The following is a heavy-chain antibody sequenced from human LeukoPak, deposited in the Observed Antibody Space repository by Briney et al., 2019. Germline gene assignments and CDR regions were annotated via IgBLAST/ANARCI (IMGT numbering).Heavy chain of an antibody. V-gene: IGHV4-39*07. D-gene: IGHD3-16*01. J-gene: IGHJ6*03. Sequence: PSETLSLTCTVLGGSISSSSYYWGWIRQPPGKRLECIGSIYYSGSTYYNPSLKSRVTISVDTSKNEFSLKLSSVTAADTAVYYCARETSQKGAHYMDVWGKGTTITISS. CDR3: ARETSQKGAHYMDV. CDR1: GGSISSSSYY. CDR2: IYYSGST.